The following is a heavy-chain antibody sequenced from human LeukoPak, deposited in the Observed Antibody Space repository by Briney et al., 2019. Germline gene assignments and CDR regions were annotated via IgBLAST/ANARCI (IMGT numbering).Heavy chain of an antibody. Sequence: GPSVKVSCKASGYTFTGYYMHWVRQAPGQGLEWMGWINPNSGGTNYAQKFQGRVTMTRDRSTSTAYMELRRLRSDDTAVYYCARLSKNFDYWGQGTLVTVSS. CDR3: ARLSKNFDY. CDR2: INPNSGGT. CDR1: GYTFTGYY. V-gene: IGHV1-2*02. D-gene: IGHD3-16*02. J-gene: IGHJ4*02.